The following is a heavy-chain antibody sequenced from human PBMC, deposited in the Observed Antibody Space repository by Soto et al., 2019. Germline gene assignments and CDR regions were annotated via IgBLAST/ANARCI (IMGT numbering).Heavy chain of an antibody. Sequence: SETLSLTCNVSGATISSYNYWSWIRQPPGKGLEWIGYIYYSGSTNYNPSLKSRVTISVDTSKNQFSLKLSSVTAADTAVYYCAREWYYDILTGYYVGNWFDPWGQGTLVTVSS. CDR1: GATISSYNY. CDR2: IYYSGST. V-gene: IGHV4-59*01. CDR3: AREWYYDILTGYYVGNWFDP. J-gene: IGHJ5*02. D-gene: IGHD3-9*01.